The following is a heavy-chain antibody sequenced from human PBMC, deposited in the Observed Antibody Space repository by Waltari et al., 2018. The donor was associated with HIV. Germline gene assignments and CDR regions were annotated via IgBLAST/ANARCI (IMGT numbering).Heavy chain of an antibody. V-gene: IGHV3-33*06. D-gene: IGHD3-16*01. CDR3: VKERGPFNGFDI. J-gene: IGHJ3*02. CDR1: GFTFSSYG. CDR2: IGSYGYNK. Sequence: QVYLMESGGGVVQPGGSLKLSCAASGFTFSSYGMHWVRQAPGKGVEWLAVIGSYGYNKFYADSVRGRFTFARDNSKYTLSLQMNSLRAEDTALYYCVKERGPFNGFDIWGQGTMVTVSS.